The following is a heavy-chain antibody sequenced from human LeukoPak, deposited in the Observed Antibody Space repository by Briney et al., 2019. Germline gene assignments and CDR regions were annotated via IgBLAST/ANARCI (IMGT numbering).Heavy chain of an antibody. CDR3: ARGHFGVVLDY. V-gene: IGHV3-21*01. CDR1: GFTFSSYS. D-gene: IGHD3-3*01. J-gene: IGHJ4*02. Sequence: GGSLRLSCEGSGFTFSSYSMIWVRQAPGKGLEWVSSIRGDSTETRHADSLMGRFTISRDNAKKSLYLQMSSLRAEDTAVYYCARGHFGVVLDYWGQGTLVTVSS. CDR2: IRGDSTET.